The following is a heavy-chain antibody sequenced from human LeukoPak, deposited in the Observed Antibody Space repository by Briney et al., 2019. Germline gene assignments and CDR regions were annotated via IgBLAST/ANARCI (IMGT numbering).Heavy chain of an antibody. CDR2: ISAYNGNT. J-gene: IGHJ6*02. D-gene: IGHD3-3*01. CDR3: ARGSSLDYYYGMDV. CDR1: GYTFTSYG. Sequence: ASVKVSCKASGYTFTSYGISWVRQAPGQGLEWMGWISAYNGNTNYAQKLQGRVTMTTDTSTSTAYMELSSLRSEDTAVYYCARGSSLDYYYGMDVWGQGTTVTVSS. V-gene: IGHV1-18*01.